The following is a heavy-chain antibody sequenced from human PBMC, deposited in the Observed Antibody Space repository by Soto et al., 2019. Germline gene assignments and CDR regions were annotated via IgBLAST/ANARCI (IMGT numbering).Heavy chain of an antibody. CDR2: ISSSSSYI. J-gene: IGHJ6*02. D-gene: IGHD6-13*01. CDR1: GFTFSSYS. Sequence: EVQLVESGGGLVKPGGSLRLSCAASGFTFSSYSMNWVRQAPGKGLEWVSSISSSSSYIYYADSVKGRFTISRDNAKNXXXXXXXXXXXXXXXXXXXXXGXXAXGTDSVQYYGMDVWGQGTTVTVSS. CDR3: XXGXXAXGTDSVQYYGMDV. V-gene: IGHV3-21*01.